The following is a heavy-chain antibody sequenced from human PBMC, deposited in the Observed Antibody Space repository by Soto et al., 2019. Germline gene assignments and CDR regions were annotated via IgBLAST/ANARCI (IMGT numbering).Heavy chain of an antibody. CDR2: MNPNSGNT. J-gene: IGHJ6*02. CDR1: GYTFTSYD. Sequence: ASVKVSCKASGYTFTSYDINWVRQATGQGLEWMGWMNPNSGNTGYAQKFQGRVTMTRNTSISTAYMELSSLRSEDTAVYYCATGVELLPYYYYYGMDVWGQGTTVTVSS. V-gene: IGHV1-8*01. D-gene: IGHD1-26*01. CDR3: ATGVELLPYYYYYGMDV.